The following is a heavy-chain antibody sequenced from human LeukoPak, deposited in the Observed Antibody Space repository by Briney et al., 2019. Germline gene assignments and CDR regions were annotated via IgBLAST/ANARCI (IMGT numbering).Heavy chain of an antibody. V-gene: IGHV3-9*01. CDR1: GFTFDDYA. CDR3: AREILAPGKTHDY. Sequence: GGSLRLSCAASGFTFDDYAMHWVRQAPGKGLEWVSGISWNSGSIGYADSVKGRFTISRDNAKNSLYLQMNSLRAEDTALYYCAREILAPGKTHDYWGQGTLVTVSS. J-gene: IGHJ4*02. CDR2: ISWNSGSI.